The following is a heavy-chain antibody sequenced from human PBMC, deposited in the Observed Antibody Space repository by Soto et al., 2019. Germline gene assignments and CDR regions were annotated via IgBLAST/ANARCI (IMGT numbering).Heavy chain of an antibody. V-gene: IGHV1-69*08. Sequence: QVQLVQSGAEVRKPRSSVKVSCKSPGGTFSTYIISWVRQAPGQGLEWMGRIIPIPDITNYAQKFQGRVTVTADRSTSTAYMELTSLKSEDTAVYYCARDRITTRGDAFDLWGQGTMVTVSS. CDR1: GGTFSTYI. CDR2: IIPIPDIT. J-gene: IGHJ3*01. CDR3: ARDRITTRGDAFDL. D-gene: IGHD3-3*01.